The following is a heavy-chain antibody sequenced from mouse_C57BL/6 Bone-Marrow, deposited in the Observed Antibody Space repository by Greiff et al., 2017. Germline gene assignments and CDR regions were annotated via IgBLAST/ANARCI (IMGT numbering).Heavy chain of an antibody. J-gene: IGHJ4*01. V-gene: IGHV5-15*01. CDR1: GFTFSDYG. CDR3: ARRWTTYAMAY. Sequence: EVQLVESGGGLVQPGGSLKLSCAASGFTFSDYGMAWVRQAPRTGPEWVAFISNLAYSIYYADTVTGRFTLSRENAKNTRYLEMSSLRSEDTAMYYCARRWTTYAMAYWGQGTSVTVSA. D-gene: IGHD1-1*02. CDR2: ISNLAYSI.